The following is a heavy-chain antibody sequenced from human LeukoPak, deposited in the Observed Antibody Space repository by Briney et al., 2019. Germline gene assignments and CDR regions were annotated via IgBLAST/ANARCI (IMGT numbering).Heavy chain of an antibody. CDR2: ISGSGGST. V-gene: IGHV3-23*01. Sequence: NPGGSLRLSCAASGFTFSSYAMSWVRQAPGKGLEWVSAISGSGGSTYYADSVKGRFTISRDNSKNTLYLQMNSLRAEDTAVYYCAKDLIRGYSYGYIDYWGQGTLVTVSS. J-gene: IGHJ4*02. CDR1: GFTFSSYA. D-gene: IGHD5-18*01. CDR3: AKDLIRGYSYGYIDY.